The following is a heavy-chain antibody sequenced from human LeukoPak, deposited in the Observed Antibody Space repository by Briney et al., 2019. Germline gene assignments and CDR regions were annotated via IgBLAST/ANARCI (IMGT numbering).Heavy chain of an antibody. V-gene: IGHV4-59*08. D-gene: IGHD5-12*01. Sequence: PSETLSLTCTVSGGSISSYYWSWIRQPPGKGLECIGYIYYSGSTKYNPSLKSRVTISVDTSKNQFSLKLSSVTAADTAVYYCARHLNSRYDYWGQGTLVTVSS. CDR3: ARHLNSRYDY. CDR1: GGSISSYY. CDR2: IYYSGST. J-gene: IGHJ4*02.